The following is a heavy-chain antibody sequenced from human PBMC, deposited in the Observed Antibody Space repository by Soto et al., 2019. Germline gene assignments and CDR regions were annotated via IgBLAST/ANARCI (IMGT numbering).Heavy chain of an antibody. CDR1: ADSLDKYY. V-gene: IGHV4-59*01. CDR3: ASVTGATVNY. J-gene: IGHJ4*02. D-gene: IGHD2-8*02. Sequence: QVQLQESGPGLVKASETLSLTCTVSADSLDKYYCNWIRQTPGKGLEWLGGVYNSGGTNYSPSLGGRLVVSRDTSDSQFFLKLNSVTAADTAVYYCASVTGATVNYWGQGTLVIVSS. CDR2: VYNSGGT.